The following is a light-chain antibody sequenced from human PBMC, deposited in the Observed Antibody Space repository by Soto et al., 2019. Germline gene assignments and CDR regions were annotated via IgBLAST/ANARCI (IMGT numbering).Light chain of an antibody. CDR2: RND. V-gene: IGLV1-44*01. J-gene: IGLJ2*01. Sequence: QSVLTQPPSASGTPGQRVTISCSGSRSNIGSNTVSWYQHLPGTAPKLLIYRNDQRPSGVPDRLSGSKSGTSASLAISGLQSADEADYYCAAWDDSLNGVTFGGGTKLTVL. CDR3: AAWDDSLNGVT. CDR1: RSNIGSNT.